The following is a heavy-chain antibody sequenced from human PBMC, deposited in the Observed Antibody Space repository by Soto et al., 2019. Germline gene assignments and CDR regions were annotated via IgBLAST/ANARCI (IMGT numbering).Heavy chain of an antibody. CDR2: ISHDGNSH. Sequence: QVHLVESGGGVVQPGRSLRLSCEGSGFSFSNYGIHWVRQAPGKGLEWVAVISHDGNSHHLADSVRGRFTISRDNSKNTVFLHMTSLRREDSAVYHCAKAQERSAQYFAVVITAFDFWGQGTMVTVSS. CDR3: AKAQERSAQYFAVVITAFDF. J-gene: IGHJ3*01. D-gene: IGHD3-22*01. CDR1: GFSFSNYG. V-gene: IGHV3-30*18.